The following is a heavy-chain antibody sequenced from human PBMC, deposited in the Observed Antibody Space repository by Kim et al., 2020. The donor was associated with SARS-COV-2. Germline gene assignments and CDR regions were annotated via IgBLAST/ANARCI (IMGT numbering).Heavy chain of an antibody. CDR2: IYYSGST. Sequence: SETLSLTCTVSGGSISSGGYYWSWIRQHPGKGLEWIGYIYYSGSTYYNPSLKSRVTISVDTTKNQFSLKLSSVTAADTAVYYCARAGSGSFVFDYWGQGTLVTVSS. CDR3: ARAGSGSFVFDY. D-gene: IGHD3-10*01. CDR1: GGSISSGGYY. V-gene: IGHV4-31*03. J-gene: IGHJ4*02.